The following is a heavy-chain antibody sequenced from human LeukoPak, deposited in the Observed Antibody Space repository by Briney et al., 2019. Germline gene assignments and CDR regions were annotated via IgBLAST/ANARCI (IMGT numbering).Heavy chain of an antibody. V-gene: IGHV3-30*04. CDR2: ISYDGSNK. J-gene: IGHJ4*02. Sequence: GGSLRLSCAASGFTFDDYAMHWVRQAPGKGLEWVAVISYDGSNKYYADSVKGRFTISRDNSKNTLYLQMNSLRAEDTAVYYCARDPSYPQPTFDYWGQGTLVTVSS. CDR1: GFTFDDYA. D-gene: IGHD2-2*01. CDR3: ARDPSYPQPTFDY.